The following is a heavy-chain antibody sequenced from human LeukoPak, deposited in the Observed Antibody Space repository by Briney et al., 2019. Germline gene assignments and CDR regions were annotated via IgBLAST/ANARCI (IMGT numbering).Heavy chain of an antibody. V-gene: IGHV1-18*01. J-gene: IGHJ4*02. CDR3: ARKDRGRKYYYDSSGYVDY. CDR1: GYTFTSYG. CDR2: ISAYNGNT. Sequence: ASVKVSCKASGYTFTSYGISWVRQAPGQGLEWMGWISAYNGNTDYAQKLQGRVTMTTDTSTSTAYMGLRSLRSDDTAVYYCARKDRGRKYYYDSSGYVDYWGQGTLVTVSS. D-gene: IGHD3-22*01.